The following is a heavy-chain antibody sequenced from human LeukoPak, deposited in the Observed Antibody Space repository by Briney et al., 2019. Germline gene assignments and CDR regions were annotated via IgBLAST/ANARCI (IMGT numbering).Heavy chain of an antibody. CDR1: GFTFGDYA. CDR3: SRIERLPSSRTEVAADF. CDR2: IRSKAYDGTT. V-gene: IGHV3-49*04. J-gene: IGHJ4*02. D-gene: IGHD6-19*01. Sequence: GGSLRLSCRVSGFTFGDYAMAWVRQAPGKGLEWVGSIRSKAYDGTTEYAASVKGRFTISRDDSNSIAYLQMNSLKTEDTGVYYCSRIERLPSSRTEVAADFWGQGTLVTVSS.